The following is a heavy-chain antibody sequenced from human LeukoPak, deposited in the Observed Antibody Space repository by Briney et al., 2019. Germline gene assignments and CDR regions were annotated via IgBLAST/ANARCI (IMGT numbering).Heavy chain of an antibody. J-gene: IGHJ4*02. CDR1: GFTFSTYW. CDR2: IKEDGSEK. D-gene: IGHD6-19*01. V-gene: IGHV3-7*01. CDR3: SSSPSSGWGGY. Sequence: GGSLRLSCAASGFTFSTYWMSWVRQAPGKGLEWVANIKEDGSEKYYVDSMKGRFTISRDNAKNSLYLQMNSLRAEDTAVYYCSSSPSSGWGGYWGQGTLVTVSS.